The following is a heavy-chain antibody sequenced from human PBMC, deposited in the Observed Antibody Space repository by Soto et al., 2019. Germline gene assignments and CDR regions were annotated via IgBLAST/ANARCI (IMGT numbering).Heavy chain of an antibody. Sequence: QVQLVQSGAEVKKPGSSVKVSCKASGGTFSSYAISWVRQAPGQGLEWMGGIIPIFGTANYAQKFQGRVTITADDATSTAYMGRSSRRSEDTAVYYCARVGGGGGQQLVRTYYYGMDVWGQGTTVTVSS. J-gene: IGHJ6*02. D-gene: IGHD6-13*01. CDR3: ARVGGGGGQQLVRTYYYGMDV. CDR1: GGTFSSYA. V-gene: IGHV1-69*12. CDR2: IIPIFGTA.